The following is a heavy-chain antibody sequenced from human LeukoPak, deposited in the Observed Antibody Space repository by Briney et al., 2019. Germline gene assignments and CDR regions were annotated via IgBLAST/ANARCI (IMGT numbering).Heavy chain of an antibody. CDR3: ARSFRGGESINYFDY. CDR1: GGSISSCY. CDR2: IYYSGST. V-gene: IGHV4-59*01. Sequence: SETLSLTCTVSGGSISSCYWSWIRQPPGKGLEWIGYIYYSGSTNYNPSLKSRVTISVDTSKNQFSLKLSSVTAADTAVYYCARSFRGGESINYFDYWGQGTLVTVSS. D-gene: IGHD3-16*01. J-gene: IGHJ4*02.